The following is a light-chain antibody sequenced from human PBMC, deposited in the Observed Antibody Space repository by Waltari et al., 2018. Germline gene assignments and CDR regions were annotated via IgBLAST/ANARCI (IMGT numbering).Light chain of an antibody. V-gene: IGKV4-1*01. CDR2: WAS. Sequence: DIVMTQSPDSLAVSLGERATINCKSSQSVLYSAHNKNYLAWYQQKSGQPPKLLIYWASTLASGVPDRFSGSWSGTDFTLTIDTLQAEDVAVYYCQQYYTTPTFGQGTKVDIK. J-gene: IGKJ1*01. CDR1: QSVLYSAHNKNY. CDR3: QQYYTTPT.